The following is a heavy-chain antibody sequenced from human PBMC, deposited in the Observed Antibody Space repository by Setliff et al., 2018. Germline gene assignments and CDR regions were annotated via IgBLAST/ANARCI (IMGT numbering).Heavy chain of an antibody. V-gene: IGHV4-4*07. CDR1: GGSIINSYY. CDR3: ARERYFDWFFED. Sequence: SETLSLTCTVSGGSIINSYYWSWIRQPAGKGLEWIGRISTSGNTNYNPSLKSRVTVSLDTSKNQFSLKLTSMTAADTAVYYCARERYFDWFFEDWGQGTLVTVSS. D-gene: IGHD3-9*01. CDR2: ISTSGNT. J-gene: IGHJ4*02.